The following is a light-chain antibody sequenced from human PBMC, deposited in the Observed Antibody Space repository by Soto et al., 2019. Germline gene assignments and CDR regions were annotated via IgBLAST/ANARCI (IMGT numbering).Light chain of an antibody. J-gene: IGKJ1*01. CDR3: QNYNSAPHT. V-gene: IGKV1-27*01. CDR2: AAS. CDR1: QSISSY. Sequence: DIQMTQSPSSLSASVGDRVTITCRASQSISSYLNWYQQKPGKVPKLLIYAASTLQSGVPSRFSGSGSGTDFTLTISSLQPEDVATYFCQNYNSAPHTFGQGTKVDIK.